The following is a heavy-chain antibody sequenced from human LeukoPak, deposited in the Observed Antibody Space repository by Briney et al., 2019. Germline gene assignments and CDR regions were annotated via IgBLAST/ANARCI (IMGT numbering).Heavy chain of an antibody. D-gene: IGHD4-17*01. J-gene: IGHJ5*02. Sequence: GGSLRLSCAASGFTFDDYAMHWVRQAPGKGLEWVSGISWNSGSIGYADSVKGRFTISRDNAKNSLYLQMNSLRAEDTAVYYCARGGGGDYDRPNWFDPWGQGTLVTVSS. CDR1: GFTFDDYA. CDR3: ARGGGGDYDRPNWFDP. V-gene: IGHV3-9*01. CDR2: ISWNSGSI.